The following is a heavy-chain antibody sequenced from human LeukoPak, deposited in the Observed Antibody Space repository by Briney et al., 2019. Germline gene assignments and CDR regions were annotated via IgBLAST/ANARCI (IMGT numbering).Heavy chain of an antibody. Sequence: PETLSLTCAVYGGSFSGYYWSWIRQPPGKGLEWIGEINHSGSTNYNPSLKSRVTISVDTSKNQFSLKLSSVTAADTAVYYCARSLGWLVREYYFDYWGQGTLVTVSS. D-gene: IGHD6-19*01. J-gene: IGHJ4*02. CDR1: GGSFSGYY. V-gene: IGHV4-34*01. CDR3: ARSLGWLVREYYFDY. CDR2: INHSGST.